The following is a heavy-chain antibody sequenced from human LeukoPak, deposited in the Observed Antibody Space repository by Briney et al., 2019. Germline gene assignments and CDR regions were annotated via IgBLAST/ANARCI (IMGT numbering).Heavy chain of an antibody. CDR1: GDTVTGFS. D-gene: IGHD5-18*01. CDR3: ATGYTYDYSLY. CDR2: FDPEDGAR. J-gene: IGHJ4*02. Sequence: ASVKVSCKVSGDTVTGFSIHWVRQAPGHGLEWMGGFDPEDGARIFAQKFQGRVAMTEDTSTDTAYMDLSSLRSEDTAVYYCATGYTYDYSLYWGQGTLVTVSS. V-gene: IGHV1-24*01.